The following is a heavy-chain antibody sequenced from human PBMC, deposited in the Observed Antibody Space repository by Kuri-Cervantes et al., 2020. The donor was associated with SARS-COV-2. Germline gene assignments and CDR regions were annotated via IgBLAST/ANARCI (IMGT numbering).Heavy chain of an antibody. CDR1: GFTFDDYA. CDR3: AKDRAALLGYTFGPVLDY. D-gene: IGHD5-18*01. J-gene: IGHJ4*02. Sequence: GGSLRLSCAASGFTFDDYAMHWVRQAPGKGLEWVSGISWNSGSIGYADSVKGRFTISRDNAKHSLYLQMNSLRPEDTAFYYCAKDRAALLGYTFGPVLDYWGQGTQVTGSS. CDR2: ISWNSGSI. V-gene: IGHV3-9*01.